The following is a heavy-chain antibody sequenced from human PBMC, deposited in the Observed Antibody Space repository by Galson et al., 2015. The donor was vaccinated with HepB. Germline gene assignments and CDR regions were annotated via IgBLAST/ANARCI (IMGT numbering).Heavy chain of an antibody. CDR1: GFTFSNAW. Sequence: SLRLSCAASGFTFSNAWMNWVRQAPGKGLEWVGRIKSKTDGRTTDYAAPGKGRFTISRDDSKNTLYLQMNSLKTEDTSVYYCTTGHLAAAGKLDYWGQGT. D-gene: IGHD6-13*01. CDR3: TTGHLAAAGKLDY. V-gene: IGHV3-15*07. CDR2: IKSKTDGRTT. J-gene: IGHJ4*02.